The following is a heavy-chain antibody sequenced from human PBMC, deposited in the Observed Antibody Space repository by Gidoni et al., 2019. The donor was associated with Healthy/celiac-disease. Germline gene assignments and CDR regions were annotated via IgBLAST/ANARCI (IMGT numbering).Heavy chain of an antibody. J-gene: IGHJ4*02. Sequence: EVQLLESGGGLVQPGGSLRLSCAASGFTFSSYAMSWVRQAPGKGLEWCSAISGSGGSTYYADSVKGRFTISRDNSKNTLYLQMNSLRAEDTAVYYCAKDRDYYDSSGYYFGVDYFDYWGQGTLVTVSS. V-gene: IGHV3-23*01. D-gene: IGHD3-22*01. CDR1: GFTFSSYA. CDR2: ISGSGGST. CDR3: AKDRDYYDSSGYYFGVDYFDY.